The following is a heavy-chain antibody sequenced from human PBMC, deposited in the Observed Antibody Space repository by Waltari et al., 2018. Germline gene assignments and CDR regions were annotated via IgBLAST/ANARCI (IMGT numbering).Heavy chain of an antibody. Sequence: QVQLVQSGAEVKKPGASVKVSCKASGYTFTGYYMHWVRQAPGQGLAWMGWINPTRGGKNYAQKFQDRVTMTRETSISTAYMELSRLRSDDTAVYYWARGGWIAAAGTPTNYGMDVWGQGTTVTVSS. D-gene: IGHD6-13*01. CDR3: ARGGWIAAAGTPTNYGMDV. J-gene: IGHJ6*02. CDR2: INPTRGGK. V-gene: IGHV1-2*02. CDR1: GYTFTGYY.